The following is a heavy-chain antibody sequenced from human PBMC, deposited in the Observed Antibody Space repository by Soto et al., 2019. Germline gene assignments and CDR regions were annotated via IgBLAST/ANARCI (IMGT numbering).Heavy chain of an antibody. V-gene: IGHV4-31*03. CDR2: IYYSGST. CDR1: GGSISSGGYY. CDR3: ARVGIAADYYFDY. D-gene: IGHD6-13*01. Sequence: QVQLQESGPGLVKPSQTLSLTCTVSGGSISSGGYYWSWIRQHPGKGLEWIGYIYYSGSTYYNPSLKSRVXXSXDXSKNQFSLKLSSVTAADTAVYYCARVGIAADYYFDYWGQGTLVTVSS. J-gene: IGHJ4*02.